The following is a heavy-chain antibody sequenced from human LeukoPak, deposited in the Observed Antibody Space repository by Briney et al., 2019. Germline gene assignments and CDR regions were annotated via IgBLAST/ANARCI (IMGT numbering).Heavy chain of an antibody. Sequence: GGSLRLSCAASGFTFSSYWMHWVRQAPGKGLVWVSRINSDGSSVSYADSVRGRFTISRDNAKNTLYLQMNSLRAEDTAVYYCARVRLGALYYFDDCGQGTLVTVSS. CDR2: INSDGSSV. J-gene: IGHJ4*02. CDR1: GFTFSSYW. V-gene: IGHV3-74*01. D-gene: IGHD3-16*01. CDR3: ARVRLGALYYFDD.